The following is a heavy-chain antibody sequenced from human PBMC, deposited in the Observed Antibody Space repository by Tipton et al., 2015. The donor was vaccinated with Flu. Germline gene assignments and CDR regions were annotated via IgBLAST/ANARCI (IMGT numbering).Heavy chain of an antibody. CDR2: ISVYDGNT. CDR1: GYTFTSHG. Sequence: QLVQSGAEVRKPGASVKVSCKASGYTFTSHGISWVRQAPGQGLEWMGWISVYDGNTNYAQKLQGRVTMTTDTSTSTAYMELRSLRSDDTAVYWCGRSGPMKYDSGGFIHFWGQGTVVTVSS. V-gene: IGHV1-18*01. D-gene: IGHD3-22*01. CDR3: GRSGPMKYDSGGFIHF. J-gene: IGHJ4*02.